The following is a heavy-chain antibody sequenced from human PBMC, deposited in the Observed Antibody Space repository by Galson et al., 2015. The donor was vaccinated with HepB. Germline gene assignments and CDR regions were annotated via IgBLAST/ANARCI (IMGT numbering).Heavy chain of an antibody. J-gene: IGHJ6*02. CDR2: ISSSSSYI. D-gene: IGHD3-22*01. CDR1: GFTFSSYS. Sequence: SLRLSCAASGFTFSSYSMNWVRQAPGKGLEWVSSISSSSSYIYYADSVKGRFTISRDNAKNSLYLQMNSLRAEDTAVYYCARDRRGYDSSHHYYGMDVWGQGTTVTVSS. V-gene: IGHV3-21*01. CDR3: ARDRRGYDSSHHYYGMDV.